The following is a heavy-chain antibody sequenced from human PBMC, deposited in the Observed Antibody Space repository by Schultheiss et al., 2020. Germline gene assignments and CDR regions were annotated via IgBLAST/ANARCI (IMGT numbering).Heavy chain of an antibody. CDR1: GASIRTDDFF. V-gene: IGHV4-30-4*01. J-gene: IGHJ4*02. Sequence: SETLSLTCTVSGASIRTDDFFWSWIRQPPGKGLEWIGYIYYSGDTYYNPSLKSRIIISVDKSKNQFSLKLSAVTAADTAVYYCASTNPDYYDSSAPGLWGQGTLVTVYS. CDR3: ASTNPDYYDSSAPGL. D-gene: IGHD3-22*01. CDR2: IYYSGDT.